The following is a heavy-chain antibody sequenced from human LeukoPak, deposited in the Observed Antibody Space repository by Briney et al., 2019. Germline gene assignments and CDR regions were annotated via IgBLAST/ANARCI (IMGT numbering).Heavy chain of an antibody. CDR2: INHSGST. CDR3: ARGAGGYRFDP. D-gene: IGHD1-1*01. V-gene: IGHV4-34*01. CDR1: GVSISGYY. Sequence: SETLSLTCAVYGVSISGYYWSWIRQPPGKGLEWIGEINHSGSTNYNPSLKSRVTISVDTSKNQFSPKLSSVTAADTAVYYCARGAGGYRFDPWGQGTLVTVSS. J-gene: IGHJ5*02.